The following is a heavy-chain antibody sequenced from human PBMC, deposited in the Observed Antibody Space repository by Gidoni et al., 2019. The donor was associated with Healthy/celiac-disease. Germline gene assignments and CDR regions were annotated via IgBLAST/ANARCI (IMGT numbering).Heavy chain of an antibody. CDR1: GYSFTSYW. Sequence: EVQLVPSGAEVKKPGESLKLSCKGSGYSFTSYWLGWVRQTPGKGLEVLGIIYPGDSDTRSSPSSQGQVTISADKSISTAYLQWSSLKASDTAMYYCARHSPPDFWSGYYTSYYYYGMDVWGQGTTVTVSS. CDR3: ARHSPPDFWSGYYTSYYYYGMDV. CDR2: IYPGDSDT. V-gene: IGHV5-51*01. J-gene: IGHJ6*02. D-gene: IGHD3-3*01.